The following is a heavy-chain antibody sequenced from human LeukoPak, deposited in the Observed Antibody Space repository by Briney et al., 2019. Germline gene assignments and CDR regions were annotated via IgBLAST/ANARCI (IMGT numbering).Heavy chain of an antibody. CDR3: ARAPTAVVVAATGGYFDY. J-gene: IGHJ4*02. Sequence: ASVKVSCKASGYTFTSYGISWVRQAPGQGLEWMGWISAYNGNTNYAQKLQGRVTMTTDTSTSTAYMELRSLRSDDTAVYYCARAPTAVVVAATGGYFDYWGQGTLVTVSS. V-gene: IGHV1-18*01. CDR1: GYTFTSYG. CDR2: ISAYNGNT. D-gene: IGHD2-15*01.